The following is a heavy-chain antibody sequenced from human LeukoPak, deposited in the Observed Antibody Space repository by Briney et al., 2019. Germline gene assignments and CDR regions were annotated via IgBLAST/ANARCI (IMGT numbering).Heavy chain of an antibody. D-gene: IGHD3-3*01. CDR2: IRSKAHGETI. CDR1: GFTFGDYG. Sequence: PGRSLNLSCPAPGFTFGDYGMSWFRQAPGKGPEWVRFIRSKAHGETIEYAASVKGRFTISRDDSKSIAYLQMNSLKTEDTAVYYCTRNPYYDFCCFDYWGQGTLVTVSS. V-gene: IGHV3-49*03. J-gene: IGHJ4*02. CDR3: TRNPYYDFCCFDY.